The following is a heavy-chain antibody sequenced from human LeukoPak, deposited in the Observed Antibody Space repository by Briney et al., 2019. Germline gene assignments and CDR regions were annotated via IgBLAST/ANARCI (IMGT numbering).Heavy chain of an antibody. V-gene: IGHV4-34*01. CDR2: IYHSGGT. CDR1: GGSFSGYY. J-gene: IGHJ4*02. D-gene: IGHD1-1*01. Sequence: SETLSLTCAVYGGSFSGYYWSWIRQPPGKGLEWIGEIYHSGGTNYNPSLKNRVTISVDTSKNQFSLKLSSVTAADTAVYYCARRYTNYAPLDYWGQGTLVTVSS. CDR3: ARRYTNYAPLDY.